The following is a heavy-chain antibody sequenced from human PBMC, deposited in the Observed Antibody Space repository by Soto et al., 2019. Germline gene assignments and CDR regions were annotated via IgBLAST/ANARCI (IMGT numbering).Heavy chain of an antibody. CDR1: GFSLSSNAVG. V-gene: IGHV2-5*01. CDR3: AHGSGWLSDY. J-gene: IGHJ4*02. D-gene: IGHD6-19*01. Sequence: QITLKESGPPLLKPTQTLMLTCTFSGFSLSSNAVGVNWIRQPPGKALEWLALIYWNDDNHYSPSLRSRLTITKDTSKNQVVLTMTNVDPVDTATYYCAHGSGWLSDYWGQGTLVTVSS. CDR2: IYWNDDN.